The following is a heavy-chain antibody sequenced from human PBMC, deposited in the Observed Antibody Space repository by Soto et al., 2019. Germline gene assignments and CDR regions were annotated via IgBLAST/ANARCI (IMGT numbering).Heavy chain of an antibody. V-gene: IGHV3-64*02. CDR1: GFTFSSYA. J-gene: IGHJ4*02. Sequence: QPGGSLRLSCAASGFTFSSYAMHWVRQAPGKGLEYVSAISSYGGSTYYADSVKGRFTIPRDNSKNTLYLQMGSLRAEDMAVYYCARDPDSTGYYYFDYWGQGTLVTVSS. D-gene: IGHD3-22*01. CDR2: ISSYGGST. CDR3: ARDPDSTGYYYFDY.